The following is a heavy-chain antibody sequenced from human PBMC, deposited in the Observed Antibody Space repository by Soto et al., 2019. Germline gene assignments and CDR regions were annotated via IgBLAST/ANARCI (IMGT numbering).Heavy chain of an antibody. D-gene: IGHD1-20*01. Sequence: QVQLVQSGAEVKKPGASVKVSCKASGYTCTSYGISWVRQAPGQGPEWMGWIRDYNGNTNYVQKFQGRVTMTTDTSTSTSYMELSALRSDDTAVYYWAKCDEYIWNVDYWGQGTLVNVSS. CDR3: AKCDEYIWNVDY. J-gene: IGHJ4*02. CDR1: GYTCTSYG. CDR2: IRDYNGNT. V-gene: IGHV1-18*01.